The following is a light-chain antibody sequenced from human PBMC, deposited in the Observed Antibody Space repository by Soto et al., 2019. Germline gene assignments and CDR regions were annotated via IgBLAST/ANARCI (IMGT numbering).Light chain of an antibody. Sequence: EVVLTHSPGTLSLSPGERATLSCRASQSVTSSYLAWYQQKPGQAPRLLIYGASNRAAGIPDRFGGSGSGTDFTLTVSRLEPEDFAVYYCHQYGSAPGTFGQGTKLEIK. CDR2: GAS. CDR1: QSVTSSY. CDR3: HQYGSAPGT. J-gene: IGKJ2*01. V-gene: IGKV3-20*01.